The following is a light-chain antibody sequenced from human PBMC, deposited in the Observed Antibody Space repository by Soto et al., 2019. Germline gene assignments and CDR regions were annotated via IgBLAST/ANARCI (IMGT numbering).Light chain of an antibody. CDR2: NVS. CDR1: SSDIGGYTY. J-gene: IGLJ3*02. CDR3: CSYAGSYTFV. V-gene: IGLV2-11*01. Sequence: QSALTQPRSVSGSPGQSVTISCTGTSSDIGGYTYVSWYQQHPGKAPKLMIYNVSQRPSGVPDRFAGSKSGNTASLTISGLQDEDEADYYCCSYAGSYTFVFGGGTKVTVL.